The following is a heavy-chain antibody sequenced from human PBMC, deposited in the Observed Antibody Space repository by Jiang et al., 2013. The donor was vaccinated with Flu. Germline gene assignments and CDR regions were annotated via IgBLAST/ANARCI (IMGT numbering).Heavy chain of an antibody. CDR2: IDPSDSYT. CDR3: ASGTVSTAYGMDV. Sequence: GAEVKKPGESLRISCEGSGYSFTRSWISWVRQMPGKGLEWMGRIDPSDSYTNYSPSFQGHVTMSTDKSTSTAYLQWSSLKASDTAMYYCASGTVSTAYGMDVWGKGTTVTVSS. CDR1: GYSFTRSW. D-gene: IGHD1-7*01. V-gene: IGHV5-10-1*03. J-gene: IGHJ6*04.